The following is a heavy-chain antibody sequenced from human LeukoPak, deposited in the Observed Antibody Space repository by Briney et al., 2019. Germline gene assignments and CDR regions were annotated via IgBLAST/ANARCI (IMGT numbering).Heavy chain of an antibody. D-gene: IGHD5-12*01. V-gene: IGHV3-7*01. CDR1: GFTFSSYS. Sequence: GGSLRLSCAASGFTFSSYSMNWVRQAPGKGLEWLANIKEDGSAKNYVDTVKGRFTISRDNAKSSLYLQMNSLRVEDTAVFYCARDSGYNAFDIWGQGTMVTVSS. CDR2: IKEDGSAK. CDR3: ARDSGYNAFDI. J-gene: IGHJ3*02.